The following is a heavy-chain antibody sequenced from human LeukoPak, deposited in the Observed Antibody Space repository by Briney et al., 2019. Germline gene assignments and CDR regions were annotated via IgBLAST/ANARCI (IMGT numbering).Heavy chain of an antibody. J-gene: IGHJ4*02. CDR2: ISYDGSNK. Sequence: GGSLRLSCAASGFTFSSYGMHWVRQAPGKGLEWVAVISYDGSNKYYADSVKGRFTISRDNSKNTLYLQMKSLRAEDTAVYYCAKGEPSPDIVVVVAAIAHFDYWGQGTLVTVSS. V-gene: IGHV3-30*18. D-gene: IGHD2-15*01. CDR3: AKGEPSPDIVVVVAAIAHFDY. CDR1: GFTFSSYG.